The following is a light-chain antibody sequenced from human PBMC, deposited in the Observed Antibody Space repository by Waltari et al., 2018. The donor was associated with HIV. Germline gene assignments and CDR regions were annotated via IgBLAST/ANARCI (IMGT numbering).Light chain of an antibody. J-gene: IGKJ2*01. CDR3: QQSYSTPYT. V-gene: IGKV1-39*01. CDR1: QSISSY. CDR2: AAS. Sequence: DIQMTQSPASLSASVGDRFTITCRASQSISSYLNWYQQKPGKAPKLLIYAASSLQSGVPSRFSCSCSGTDFTLTISSLQPEDFATYYCQQSYSTPYTFGQGTKLEIK.